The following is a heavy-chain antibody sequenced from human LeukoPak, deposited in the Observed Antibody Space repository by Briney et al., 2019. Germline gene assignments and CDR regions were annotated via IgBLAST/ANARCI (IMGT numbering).Heavy chain of an antibody. J-gene: IGHJ1*01. D-gene: IGHD3-10*01. Sequence: GGSLRLSCAASGFTFSGAWLHWVRQAPGKGLVWVSRINNDGTTTKYADSVKGRFTISRDNAKNTLYLQINSLRAEDTAVYYCARVSGPGMNEYFHLWGQGTLVTVSS. CDR2: INNDGTTT. CDR1: GFTFSGAW. V-gene: IGHV3-74*01. CDR3: ARVSGPGMNEYFHL.